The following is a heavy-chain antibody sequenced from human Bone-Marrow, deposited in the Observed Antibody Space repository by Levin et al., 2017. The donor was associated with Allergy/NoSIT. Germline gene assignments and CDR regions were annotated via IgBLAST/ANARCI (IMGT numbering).Heavy chain of an antibody. CDR3: ATDGRPLAGSVGGPTEHYYHYGIDV. D-gene: IGHD1-1*01. Sequence: GGSLRLSCAASGFTFSNFAMAWVRQAPGKGLEWVSGFIPNDDTTYYAESVKGRFILSRDSSKNTVHRQMNSLQDEDQALYYCATDGRPLAGSVGGPTEHYYHYGIDVWGQGTTVTVSS. J-gene: IGHJ6*02. V-gene: IGHV3-23*01. CDR2: FIPNDDTT. CDR1: GFTFSNFA.